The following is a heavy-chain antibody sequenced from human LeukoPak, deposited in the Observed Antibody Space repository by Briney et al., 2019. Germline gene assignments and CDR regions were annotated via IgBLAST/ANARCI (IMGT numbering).Heavy chain of an antibody. CDR2: ISASGGST. D-gene: IGHD4-17*01. J-gene: IGHJ4*02. V-gene: IGHV3-23*01. Sequence: PGGSLRLSCAASGFTFSSYAMSWVRQAPGKGLEWVSAISASGGSTYYADSVKGRFTISRDNSKNTLYLQMNSLRAEDTAVYYCAKGRYHLATVTLLDYWGQGTLVTVSS. CDR1: GFTFSSYA. CDR3: AKGRYHLATVTLLDY.